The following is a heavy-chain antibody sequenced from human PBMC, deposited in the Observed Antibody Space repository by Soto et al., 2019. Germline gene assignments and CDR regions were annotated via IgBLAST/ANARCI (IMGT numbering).Heavy chain of an antibody. D-gene: IGHD6-13*01. V-gene: IGHV3-48*03. CDR1: GFTFSTYE. J-gene: IGHJ4*02. CDR2: ISVSGNII. CDR3: VRDIMRASADASLDY. Sequence: GGSLRLSCAASGFTFSTYEFSWVRQAPGRGREWMSYISVSGNIIKYADSVKGRFTISRDNAENSLHLHMSSLRVDYTAVYFCVRDIMRASADASLDYWGQGTQVTVSS.